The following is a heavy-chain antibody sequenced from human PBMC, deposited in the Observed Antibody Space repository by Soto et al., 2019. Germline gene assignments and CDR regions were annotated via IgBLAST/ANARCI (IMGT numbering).Heavy chain of an antibody. V-gene: IGHV3-48*01. CDR2: ISSSSSTI. Sequence: GGSLRLSCAASGFTFSSYSMNWVRQAPGKGLGWVSYISSSSSTIYYADSVKGRFTISRDNAKNSLYLQMNSLRAEDTAVYYCARARLVVPAAMLVAYYYYMDVWGKGTTVTVSS. CDR3: ARARLVVPAAMLVAYYYYMDV. J-gene: IGHJ6*03. D-gene: IGHD2-2*01. CDR1: GFTFSSYS.